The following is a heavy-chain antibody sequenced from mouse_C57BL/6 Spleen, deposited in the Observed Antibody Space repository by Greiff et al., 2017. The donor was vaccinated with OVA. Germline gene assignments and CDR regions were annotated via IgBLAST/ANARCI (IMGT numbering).Heavy chain of an antibody. Sequence: VQLQQPGAELVMPGASVKLSCKASGYTFTSYWMHWVKQRPGQGLEWIGEIDPSDSYTNYNQKFKGKATLTVDKSSSTAYMQLSSLTSEDSAVYYCARGTTVAFDYWGQGTTLTVSS. J-gene: IGHJ2*01. D-gene: IGHD1-1*01. CDR3: ARGTTVAFDY. CDR2: IDPSDSYT. V-gene: IGHV1-69*01. CDR1: GYTFTSYW.